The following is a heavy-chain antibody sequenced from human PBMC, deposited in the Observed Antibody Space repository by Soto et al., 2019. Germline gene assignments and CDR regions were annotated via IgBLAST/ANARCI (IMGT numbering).Heavy chain of an antibody. D-gene: IGHD7-27*01. CDR3: AIDETGDSYYYYYGMDV. V-gene: IGHV1-69*01. J-gene: IGHJ6*02. Sequence: QVQLVQSGAEVKKPGSSVKVSCKASGGTFNTYNINWVRQAPGQGLEWMGGILPIFGTTNYAQSFQGRVTITADDSTSTAYMELSSLRSEDTAVYYCAIDETGDSYYYYYGMDVWGQGTTVTVTS. CDR2: ILPIFGTT. CDR1: GGTFNTYN.